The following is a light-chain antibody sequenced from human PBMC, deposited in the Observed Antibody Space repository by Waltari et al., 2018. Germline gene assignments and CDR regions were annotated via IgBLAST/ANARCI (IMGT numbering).Light chain of an antibody. J-gene: IGLJ2*01. CDR3: QVWDDVTNSGV. CDR2: YDK. Sequence: SYVLTQPPSVSVDPGQTARLTCRGDDIGSKSVNWYQQKPGQAPVLVMFYDKDRPSEIPARFSGSNSGNTATLTITWVEAGDEADYHCQVWDDVTNSGVFGGGTKMTVL. V-gene: IGLV3-21*04. CDR1: DIGSKS.